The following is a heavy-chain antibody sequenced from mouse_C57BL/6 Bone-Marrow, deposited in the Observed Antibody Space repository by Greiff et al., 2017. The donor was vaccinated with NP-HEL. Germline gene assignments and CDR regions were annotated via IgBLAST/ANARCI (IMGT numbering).Heavy chain of an antibody. Sequence: QVHVKQSGAELARPGASVKMSCKASGYTFTSYTMHWVKQRPGQGLEWIGYINPSSGYTKYNQKFKDKATLTADKSSSTAYMQLSSLTSEDSAVYYCARSGYYGSSYFDYWGQGTTLTVSS. D-gene: IGHD1-1*01. V-gene: IGHV1-4*01. CDR3: ARSGYYGSSYFDY. CDR2: INPSSGYT. CDR1: GYTFTSYT. J-gene: IGHJ2*01.